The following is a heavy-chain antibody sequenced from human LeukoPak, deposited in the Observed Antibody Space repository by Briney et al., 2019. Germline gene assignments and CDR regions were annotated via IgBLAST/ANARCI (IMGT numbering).Heavy chain of an antibody. CDR1: GFTFSSYW. D-gene: IGHD6-6*01. Sequence: GGSLRLSCAASGFTFSSYWMHWVRQVPGKGLVWVSHISGGGSSTSDAESVRGRFTISRDNAKNTLYLQMHSLRPEDTAVYYCARETPEYDWGQGTLVTVSS. CDR3: ARETPEYD. J-gene: IGHJ4*02. CDR2: ISGGGSST. V-gene: IGHV3-74*01.